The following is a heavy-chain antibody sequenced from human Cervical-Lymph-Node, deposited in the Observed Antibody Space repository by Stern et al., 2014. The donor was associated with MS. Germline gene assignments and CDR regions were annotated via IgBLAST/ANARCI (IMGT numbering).Heavy chain of an antibody. CDR3: ARDRHDLGYCSGGSCYLPDY. CDR2: IWYDGSNK. J-gene: IGHJ4*02. V-gene: IGHV3-33*01. D-gene: IGHD2-15*01. CDR1: GFTFSSYG. Sequence: VQLVESGGGVVQPGRSLRLSCAASGFTFSSYGMHWVRQAPGKGLEWVAVIWYDGSNKYYAGSVKGRFTISRDNSKNPRYLQMNSLRAEDTAVYYCARDRHDLGYCSGGSCYLPDYWGQGTLVTVSS.